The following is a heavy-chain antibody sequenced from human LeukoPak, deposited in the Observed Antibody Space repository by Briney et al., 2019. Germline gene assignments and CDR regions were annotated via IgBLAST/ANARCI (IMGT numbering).Heavy chain of an antibody. D-gene: IGHD4/OR15-4a*01. J-gene: IGHJ6*02. CDR1: GYRFTDYW. Sequence: GESLKISCKGSGYRFTDYWIGWVRQMPGKGLEWMGIIFPNDFDVKYSPPFQGQVIISVDKSIDTAYLQWSSLQASDIAIYYCATPGLSGCRARRCFTSFHYYGMDVWGQGTTVIVSS. CDR2: IFPNDFDV. CDR3: ATPGLSGCRARRCFTSFHYYGMDV. V-gene: IGHV5-51*01.